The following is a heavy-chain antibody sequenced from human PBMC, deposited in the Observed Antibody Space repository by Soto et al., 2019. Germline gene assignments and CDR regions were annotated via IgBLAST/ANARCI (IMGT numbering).Heavy chain of an antibody. V-gene: IGHV4-61*01. D-gene: IGHD6-6*01. J-gene: IGHJ6*02. Sequence: PSETLSLTCTVSGGSVSSGSYYWSWIRQPPGKGLEWIGYIYYSGSTNYNPSLKSRVTISVDTSKNQFSLKLSSVTAADTAVYYCARAYSSSSNYYYYYGMDVWGQGTTVTVSS. CDR3: ARAYSSSSNYYYYYGMDV. CDR2: IYYSGST. CDR1: GGSVSSGSYY.